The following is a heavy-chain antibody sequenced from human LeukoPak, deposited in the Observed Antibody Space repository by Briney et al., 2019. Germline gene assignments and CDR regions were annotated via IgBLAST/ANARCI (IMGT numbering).Heavy chain of an antibody. J-gene: IGHJ4*02. CDR3: ARPPHYYDTSGYSV. Sequence: SETLSLTCTVSGGPISSYYWSWIRQPPGKGLEWIGYIYYSGSTNYNPSLKSRVTISVDTSKNQFSLRLNSVTAADTAVYYCARPPHYYDTSGYSVWGQGTLVTVSS. CDR1: GGPISSYY. CDR2: IYYSGST. V-gene: IGHV4-59*01. D-gene: IGHD3-22*01.